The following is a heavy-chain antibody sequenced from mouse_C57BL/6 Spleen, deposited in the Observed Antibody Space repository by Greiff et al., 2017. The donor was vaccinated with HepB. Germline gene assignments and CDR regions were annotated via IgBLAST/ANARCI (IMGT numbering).Heavy chain of an antibody. Sequence: EVQRVESGGGLVQPGGSLKLSCAASGFTFSDYYMYWVRQTPEKRLEWVAYISNGGGSTYYPDTVKGRFTISRDNAKNTLYLQMSRLKSEDTAMYYCARPLYYDFAWFAYWGQGTLVTVSA. J-gene: IGHJ3*01. CDR1: GFTFSDYY. D-gene: IGHD2-4*01. V-gene: IGHV5-12*01. CDR2: ISNGGGST. CDR3: ARPLYYDFAWFAY.